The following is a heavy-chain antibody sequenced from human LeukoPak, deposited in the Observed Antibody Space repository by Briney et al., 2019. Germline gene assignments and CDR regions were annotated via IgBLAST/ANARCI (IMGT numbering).Heavy chain of an antibody. CDR3: ARVTGYCSSTSCYGDAFDI. CDR1: GYSISSGYY. CDR2: IYHSGST. V-gene: IGHV4-38-2*01. J-gene: IGHJ3*02. D-gene: IGHD2-2*01. Sequence: SETLSLTCAVSGYSISSGYYWGWIRQPPGKGLEWIGSIYHSGSTYYNPSLKSRVTISVDTSKNQFSLKLSSVTAADTAVYYCARVTGYCSSTSCYGDAFDIWGQGTMVTVSS.